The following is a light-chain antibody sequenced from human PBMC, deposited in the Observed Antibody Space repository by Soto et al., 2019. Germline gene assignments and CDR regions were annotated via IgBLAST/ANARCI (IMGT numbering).Light chain of an antibody. Sequence: QSVLTQSPSASASLGASVKLTCTLSSGHSSYAITCHQKQPEKGLRCLMKLNSDGSHNKGDGIPDRFSGSSSGAERHLTISSLQSEDEADYYCQTWGTGILVFGGGTKVTVL. V-gene: IGLV4-69*01. CDR3: QTWGTGILV. CDR2: LNSDGSH. J-gene: IGLJ2*01. CDR1: SGHSSYA.